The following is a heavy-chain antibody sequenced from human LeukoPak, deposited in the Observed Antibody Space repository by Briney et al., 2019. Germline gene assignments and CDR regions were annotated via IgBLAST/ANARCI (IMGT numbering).Heavy chain of an antibody. CDR1: GNYW. D-gene: IGHD2/OR15-2a*01. CDR2: INSDGSWT. V-gene: IGHV3-74*01. CDR3: VSFYVTY. J-gene: IGHJ4*02. Sequence: GGSLRLSCAASGNYWMHWVRQAPGKGLVWVSHINSDGSWTSYADSVKGRFTISKDNAKNTVYLQMNSLRAEDTAVYYCVSFYVTYWGRGTLVTVSS.